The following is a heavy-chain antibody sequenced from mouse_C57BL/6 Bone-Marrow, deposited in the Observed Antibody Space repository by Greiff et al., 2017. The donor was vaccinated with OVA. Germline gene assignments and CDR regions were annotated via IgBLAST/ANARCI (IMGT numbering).Heavy chain of an antibody. CDR3: ARVSPKYAMDY. D-gene: IGHD6-2*01. J-gene: IGHJ4*01. Sequence: VQLQQSGPELVKPGASVKISCKASGYAFSSSWMNWVKQRPGQGLEWIGRIYPGDGATNYNGKFKGKATLTADKSSSTAYMQLSSLTSVDSAVYFCARVSPKYAMDYWGQGTSVTVSS. CDR1: GYAFSSSW. CDR2: IYPGDGAT. V-gene: IGHV1-82*01.